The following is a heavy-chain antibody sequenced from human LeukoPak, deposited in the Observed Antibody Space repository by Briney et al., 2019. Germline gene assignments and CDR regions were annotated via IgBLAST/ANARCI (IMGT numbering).Heavy chain of an antibody. Sequence: GGSLRLSCAASGSTFSSYAMSWVRQAPGKGLEWVSAISGSGGSTYYADSVKGRFTISRDNSKNTLYLQMNSLRAEDTAVYYCAKELYYYDSSGYYLPLYFDYWGQGTLVTVSS. CDR3: AKELYYYDSSGYYLPLYFDY. CDR2: ISGSGGST. J-gene: IGHJ4*02. CDR1: GSTFSSYA. D-gene: IGHD3-22*01. V-gene: IGHV3-23*01.